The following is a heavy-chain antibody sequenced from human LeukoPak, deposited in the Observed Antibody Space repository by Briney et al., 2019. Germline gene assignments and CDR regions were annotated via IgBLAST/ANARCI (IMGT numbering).Heavy chain of an antibody. CDR3: ARTYCSGGSCYSGTDY. Sequence: SVTVSCKASGGTFSSYAISRVRQAPGQGLEWMGRIIPILGIANYAQKFQGRVTITADKSTSTAYMELSSLRSEDTAVYYCARTYCSGGSCYSGTDYWGQGTLVTVSS. CDR1: GGTFSSYA. D-gene: IGHD2-15*01. V-gene: IGHV1-69*04. J-gene: IGHJ4*02. CDR2: IIPILGIA.